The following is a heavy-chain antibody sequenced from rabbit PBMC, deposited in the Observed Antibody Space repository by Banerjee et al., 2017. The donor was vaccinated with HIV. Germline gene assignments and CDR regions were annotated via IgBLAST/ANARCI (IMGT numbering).Heavy chain of an antibody. J-gene: IGHJ4*01. D-gene: IGHD5-1*01. CDR3: ARDPIGSLISL. Sequence: QSLEESGGDLVKPGASLTLTCTASGFSFSSSYWISWVRQAPGKGLEWIACIYADSGYTYYASWVNGRFTVSKTSSTTMTLQMTSLTAADTATYFCARDPIGSLISLWGPGTLVTVS. CDR2: IYADSGYT. V-gene: IGHV1S40*01. CDR1: GFSFSSSYW.